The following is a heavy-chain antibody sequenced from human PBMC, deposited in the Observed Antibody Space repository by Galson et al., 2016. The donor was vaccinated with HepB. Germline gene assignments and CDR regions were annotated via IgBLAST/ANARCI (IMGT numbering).Heavy chain of an antibody. Sequence: SETLSLTCTVSGGSISSYYWTWIRQPPGKGLEWIGYVYYTGSTKYYPSLKSRDTISVDTSKNQFSLNLNSVTAADTAVYYCARAVSTNLGWFDAWGQGTMVTVSS. CDR2: VYYTGST. CDR1: GGSISSYY. V-gene: IGHV4-59*01. J-gene: IGHJ5*01. CDR3: ARAVSTNLGWFDA. D-gene: IGHD1-14*01.